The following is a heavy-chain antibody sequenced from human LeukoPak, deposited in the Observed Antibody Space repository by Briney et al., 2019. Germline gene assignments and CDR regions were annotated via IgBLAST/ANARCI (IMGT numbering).Heavy chain of an antibody. CDR2: ISAYNGNT. Sequence: ASVKVSCKASGYTFTSYGISRVRQAPGQGLEWMGWISAYNGNTNYAQKLQGRVTMTTDTSITTAYMELSSLRSDDTAVYYCARSLRGWYKDYWGQGTLVTVSS. CDR3: ARSLRGWYKDY. J-gene: IGHJ4*02. V-gene: IGHV1-18*01. D-gene: IGHD6-19*01. CDR1: GYTFTSYG.